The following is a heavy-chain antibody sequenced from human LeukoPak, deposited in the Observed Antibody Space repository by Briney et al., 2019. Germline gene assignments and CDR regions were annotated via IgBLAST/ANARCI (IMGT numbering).Heavy chain of an antibody. J-gene: IGHJ3*02. CDR1: GGSISSSSNY. D-gene: IGHD5-12*01. V-gene: IGHV4-39*01. Sequence: SETLSLTCTVSGGSISSSSNYSGWIRQPPGKGLEWIGSIYYSGSTYYNPSLKSRVTISVDTSKNQFSLKLSSVTAADTAVYYCARVSRGYGSTFDMWGQGTMVTVSS. CDR3: ARVSRGYGSTFDM. CDR2: IYYSGST.